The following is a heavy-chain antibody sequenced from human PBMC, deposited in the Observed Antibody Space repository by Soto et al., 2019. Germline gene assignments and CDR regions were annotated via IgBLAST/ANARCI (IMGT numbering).Heavy chain of an antibody. D-gene: IGHD4-4*01. J-gene: IGHJ4*02. CDR1: GGTFSSYA. CDR3: ARVRDYSNPYFDY. V-gene: IGHV1-69*13. CDR2: IIPIFGTA. Sequence: VKVSCKASGGTFSSYAISWVRQAPGQGLEGMGGIIPIFGTANYAQKFQGRVTITADESTSTAYMELSSLRSEDTAVYYCARVRDYSNPYFDYWGQGTLVTVSS.